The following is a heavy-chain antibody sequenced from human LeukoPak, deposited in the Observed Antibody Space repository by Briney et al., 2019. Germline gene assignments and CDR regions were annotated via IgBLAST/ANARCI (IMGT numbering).Heavy chain of an antibody. CDR1: GFIFSEHS. V-gene: IGHV3-21*01. J-gene: IGHJ3*02. Sequence: GGSLRLSCAASGFIFSEHSMGWVRLAPGKGLEWVSSISSSSRLIYYADSVKGRFTISRDNAKNSLFLQMHGLRADDTAVYYCVTGDDPDYAWENHRLDAFDIWGQGTMVTVSS. D-gene: IGHD3-16*01. CDR3: VTGDDPDYAWENHRLDAFDI. CDR2: ISSSSRLI.